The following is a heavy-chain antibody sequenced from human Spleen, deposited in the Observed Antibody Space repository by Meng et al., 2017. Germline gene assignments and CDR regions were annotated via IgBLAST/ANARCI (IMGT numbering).Heavy chain of an antibody. CDR2: ISTSSSTM. J-gene: IGHJ6*02. D-gene: IGHD6-19*01. Sequence: GESLKISCAASGFTFSSYAMSWVRQAPGKGLEWLSYISTSSSTMYYADSVKGRFTISRDNAKNSLYLQMNSLRAEDTSVYFCARARTIAVPGTPNMGGMDVWGQGTTVTVSS. CDR1: GFTFSSYA. V-gene: IGHV3-48*04. CDR3: ARARTIAVPGTPNMGGMDV.